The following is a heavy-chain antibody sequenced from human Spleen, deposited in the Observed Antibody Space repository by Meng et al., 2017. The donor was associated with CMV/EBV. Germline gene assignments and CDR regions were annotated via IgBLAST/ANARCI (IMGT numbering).Heavy chain of an antibody. CDR2: INPNSGGT. Sequence: ASVKVSCKASGYTFTGYYMHWVRQAPGQGLEWMGWINPNSGGTNYAQKFQGRVTMTRDTSISTAYMELSRLRSEDTAVYYCARDLVYGGYAGLDYWGQGTLVTVSS. CDR3: ARDLVYGGYAGLDY. V-gene: IGHV1-2*02. J-gene: IGHJ4*02. CDR1: GYTFTGYY. D-gene: IGHD5-12*01.